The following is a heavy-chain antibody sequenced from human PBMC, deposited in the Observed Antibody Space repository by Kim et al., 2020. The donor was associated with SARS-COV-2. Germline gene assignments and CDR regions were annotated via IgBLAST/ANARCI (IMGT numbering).Heavy chain of an antibody. CDR2: IKQDGREK. CDR1: GFTFSSYW. J-gene: IGHJ6*01. D-gene: IGHD3-3*01. V-gene: IGHV3-7*01. CDR3: ARGITIFGVVIPAYYYNYGMDV. Sequence: GGSLRLSCAASGFTFSSYWMSWVRQAPGKGLEWVANIKQDGREKYYVDSVKGRFTISRDNAKNSLYLQMNSLRAEDTAVYYCARGITIFGVVIPAYYYNYGMDVWGAGGTGTVSP.